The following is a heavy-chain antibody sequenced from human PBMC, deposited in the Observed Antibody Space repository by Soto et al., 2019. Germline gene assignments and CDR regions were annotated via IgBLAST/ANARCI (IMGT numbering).Heavy chain of an antibody. CDR3: ARRDYSNDYYYYGMDV. V-gene: IGHV1-69*13. J-gene: IGHJ6*02. Sequence: ASVKVSCKASGVTFSSYAISWVRQAPGQGLEWMGGIIPIFGTANYAQKFQGRVTITADESTSTAYMELSSLRSEDTAVYYCARRDYSNDYYYYGMDVWGQGTTVTVSS. CDR1: GVTFSSYA. D-gene: IGHD4-4*01. CDR2: IIPIFGTA.